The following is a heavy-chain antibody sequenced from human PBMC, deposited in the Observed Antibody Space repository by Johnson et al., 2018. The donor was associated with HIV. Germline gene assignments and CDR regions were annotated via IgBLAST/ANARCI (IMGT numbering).Heavy chain of an antibody. Sequence: QMQLVESGGGVVQPGRSLRLSCAASGFTFSSYGMHWVRQAPGKGLEWVAVISYDGSNKYYADSVKGRFTISRDNSKNTLYLQMNSLRAEDTAVYYCTTDRDSIGYLDAFDIWGQGTMVTVSS. V-gene: IGHV3-30*19. CDR2: ISYDGSNK. CDR1: GFTFSSYG. CDR3: TTDRDSIGYLDAFDI. J-gene: IGHJ3*02. D-gene: IGHD3-22*01.